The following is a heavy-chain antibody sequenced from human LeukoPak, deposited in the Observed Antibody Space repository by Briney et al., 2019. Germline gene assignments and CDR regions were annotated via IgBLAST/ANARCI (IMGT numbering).Heavy chain of an antibody. CDR2: ISSSSSYI. V-gene: IGHV3-21*01. CDR3: ARESSSWYYYYYMDV. CDR1: GFTFSSYA. Sequence: GGSLRLSCAASGFTFSSYAMSWVRQAPGKGLEWVSSISSSSSYIYYADSVKGRFTISRDNAKNSLYLQMNSLRAEDTAVYYCARESSSWYYYYYMDVWGKGTTVTVSS. J-gene: IGHJ6*03. D-gene: IGHD6-13*01.